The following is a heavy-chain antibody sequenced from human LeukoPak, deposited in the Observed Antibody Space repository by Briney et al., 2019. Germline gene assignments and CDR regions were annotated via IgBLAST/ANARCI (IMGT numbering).Heavy chain of an antibody. CDR2: ISAYNGNT. Sequence: ASVTVSCMASGYTFTSYGISWVRQAPAQGLEWMGWISAYNGNTNYAQKLQGRVTMTTNTSTGTAYMELRSLRSDDTAVYYCARDTTEVAAAGRIDYWGQGTLVTVSS. D-gene: IGHD6-13*01. J-gene: IGHJ4*02. CDR1: GYTFTSYG. CDR3: ARDTTEVAAAGRIDY. V-gene: IGHV1-18*04.